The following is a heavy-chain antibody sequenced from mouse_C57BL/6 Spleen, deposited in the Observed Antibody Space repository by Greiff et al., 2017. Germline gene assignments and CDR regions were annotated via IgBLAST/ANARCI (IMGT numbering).Heavy chain of an antibody. CDR2: INYDGSST. CDR3: ARQRFSYAMDY. D-gene: IGHD1-1*01. V-gene: IGHV5-16*01. Sequence: DVKLVESEGGLVQPGSSMKLSCTASGFTFSDYYMAWVRQVPEKGLEWVANINYDGSSTYYLDSLKSRFIISRDNAKNILYLQMSSLKSEDTATYYCARQRFSYAMDYWGQGTSVTVSS. J-gene: IGHJ4*01. CDR1: GFTFSDYY.